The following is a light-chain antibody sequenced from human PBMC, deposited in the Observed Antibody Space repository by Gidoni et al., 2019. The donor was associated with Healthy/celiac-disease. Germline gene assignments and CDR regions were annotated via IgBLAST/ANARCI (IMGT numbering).Light chain of an antibody. CDR1: QSVSSSS. V-gene: IGKV3-20*01. J-gene: IGKJ1*01. Sequence: EIVLTQSPGTLSLSPGERATLSCRASQSVSSSSLAWYQQKPGQAPRLLIYGASSRATGIPDRFSGSGSGTDFTLTVSRLEPEDLAVYYCQQYGTSPVTFGQGTKVEIK. CDR3: QQYGTSPVT. CDR2: GAS.